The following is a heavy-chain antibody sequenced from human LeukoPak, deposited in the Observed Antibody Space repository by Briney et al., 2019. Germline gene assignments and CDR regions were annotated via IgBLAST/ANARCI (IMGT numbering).Heavy chain of an antibody. V-gene: IGHV3-48*03. Sequence: GGSLRLSCAAYGFTLSSYEMKWVPQAPGKGLERVSYFSSSGGTIYYADSVKGLLHISIDNAKNSLYLQMNSVRVEDTALYYCAGAPFPYDSSGYYPLWGEGTLVTVS. CDR3: AGAPFPYDSSGYYPL. D-gene: IGHD3-22*01. J-gene: IGHJ4*02. CDR1: GFTLSSYE. CDR2: FSSSGGTI.